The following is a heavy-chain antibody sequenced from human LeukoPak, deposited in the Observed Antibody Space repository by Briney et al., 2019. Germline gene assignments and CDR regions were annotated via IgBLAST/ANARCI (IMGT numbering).Heavy chain of an antibody. J-gene: IGHJ4*02. D-gene: IGHD6-13*01. V-gene: IGHV4-4*07. CDR1: GGSISGYY. Sequence: SETLSLTLTVSGGSISGYYWSWIRQPAGRGLEWIGRIYTSGSTNYNPSLKSRVTMSVDTYKNQFSLKLSSVTAADTAVYYCASLSSSWYGFDYWGQGTLVTVSS. CDR3: ASLSSSWYGFDY. CDR2: IYTSGST.